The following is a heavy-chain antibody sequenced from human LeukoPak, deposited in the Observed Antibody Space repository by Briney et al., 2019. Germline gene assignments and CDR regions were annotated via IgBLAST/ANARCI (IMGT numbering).Heavy chain of an antibody. CDR2: INPSGGST. CDR1: GYTFTSYY. J-gene: IGHJ4*02. V-gene: IGHV1-46*01. D-gene: IGHD3-10*01. CDR3: ARAGKLSWFGEFLIY. Sequence: ASVKVSCKASGYTFTSYYMHWVRQAPGQGLEWMGIINPSGGSTSYAQKFQGRVTMTRDTSTSTVYMELSSLRSEDTAVYYCARAGKLSWFGEFLIYWGQGTLVTVSS.